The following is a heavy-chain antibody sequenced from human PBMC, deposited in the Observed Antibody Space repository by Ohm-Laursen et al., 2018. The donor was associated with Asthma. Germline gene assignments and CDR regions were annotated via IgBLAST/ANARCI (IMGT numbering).Heavy chain of an antibody. CDR3: ARVKLYSSGWYDY. CDR2: ISSSSSII. CDR1: GFTFSSYS. Sequence: SLRLSCAASGFTFSSYSMNWVRQAPGKGLEWVSYISSSSSIIYYADSVKGRFTISRDNAKNSLYLQMNSLRDEDTAVYYCARVKLYSSGWYDYWGQGTLVTVSS. V-gene: IGHV3-48*02. J-gene: IGHJ4*02. D-gene: IGHD6-19*01.